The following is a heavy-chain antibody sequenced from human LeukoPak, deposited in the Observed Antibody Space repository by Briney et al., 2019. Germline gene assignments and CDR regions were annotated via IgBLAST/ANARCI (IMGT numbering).Heavy chain of an antibody. J-gene: IGHJ4*02. Sequence: TGGSLRLSCAASGFTFSDYYMSWIRQAPGKGLEWVSYISSSGSTIYYADSVKGRFTISRDNAKNSLYLQMNSLRAEDTAVYFCARDDCSSTSCYSHNFDYWGQGTLVTVSS. V-gene: IGHV3-11*04. CDR3: ARDDCSSTSCYSHNFDY. CDR1: GFTFSDYY. D-gene: IGHD2-2*01. CDR2: ISSSGSTI.